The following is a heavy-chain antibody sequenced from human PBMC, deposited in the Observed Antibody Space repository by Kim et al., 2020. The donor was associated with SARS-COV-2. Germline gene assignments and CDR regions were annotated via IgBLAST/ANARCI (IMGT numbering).Heavy chain of an antibody. V-gene: IGHV3-66*01. D-gene: IGHD1-26*01. J-gene: IGHJ6*02. CDR3: ARISGSSAYYYYGMDV. Sequence: SVKGRFTISRDNSKTALYFQMNSLRVEDTAVYYCARISGSSAYYYYGMDVWGQGTTVTVSS.